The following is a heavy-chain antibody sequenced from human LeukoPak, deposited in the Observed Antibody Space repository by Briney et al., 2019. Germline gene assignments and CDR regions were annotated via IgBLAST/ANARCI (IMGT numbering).Heavy chain of an antibody. D-gene: IGHD6-6*01. CDR3: ARGPKSYSSSAGTDY. Sequence: PSGTLSLTCDVSGGSIRSSNWWSWVRQPPGKGLEWIGEINHSGSTNYNPSLKSRVTISVDTSKNQFSLKLSSVTAADTAVYYCARGPKSYSSSAGTDYWGQGTLVTVSS. CDR2: INHSGST. J-gene: IGHJ4*02. CDR1: GGSIRSSNW. V-gene: IGHV4-4*02.